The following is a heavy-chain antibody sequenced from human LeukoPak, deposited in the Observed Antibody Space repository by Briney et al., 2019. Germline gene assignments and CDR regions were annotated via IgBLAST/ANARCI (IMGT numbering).Heavy chain of an antibody. CDR1: GFTFSSYA. Sequence: PGGSLRLSCAASGFTFSSYAMSWVRQAPGKGLEWVSAISGSGGSTYYADSVKGRFTISRDNSKNTLYLQMNSLRAEDTAVYYCAKAHSSGWYGPYDYWGQGTLVTVSS. V-gene: IGHV3-23*01. CDR2: ISGSGGST. CDR3: AKAHSSGWYGPYDY. J-gene: IGHJ4*02. D-gene: IGHD6-19*01.